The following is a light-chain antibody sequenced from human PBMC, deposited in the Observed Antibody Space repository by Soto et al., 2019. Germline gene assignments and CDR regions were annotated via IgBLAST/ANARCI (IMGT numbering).Light chain of an antibody. Sequence: THCPGSLSRTERHKFAITWRASQTSGKYLNWYQQQPGKVPKHLILDACHLQSGVPSRSSGSESVTDFSLTISSLQSEEDATCYWQQIYNGAPYCVCQGTKVDIK. CDR2: DAC. V-gene: IGKV1-39*01. CDR1: QTSGKY. CDR3: QQIYNGAPYC. J-gene: IGKJ2*03.